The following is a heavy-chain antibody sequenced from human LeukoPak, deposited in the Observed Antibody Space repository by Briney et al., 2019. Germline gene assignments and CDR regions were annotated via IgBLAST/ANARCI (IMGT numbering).Heavy chain of an antibody. J-gene: IGHJ6*02. CDR1: GFTFNTYT. CDR2: ISGSSGII. V-gene: IGHV3-48*01. D-gene: IGHD3-10*01. Sequence: GGSLRLSCAASGFTFNTYTMNWVRQAPGKGLEWVSYISGSSGIIDYADSVRGRFTISRDNAKNSLYLQMNSLRAEDTAVYYCARIMVRGVIGYYYGMDVWGQGTTVTVSS. CDR3: ARIMVRGVIGYYYGMDV.